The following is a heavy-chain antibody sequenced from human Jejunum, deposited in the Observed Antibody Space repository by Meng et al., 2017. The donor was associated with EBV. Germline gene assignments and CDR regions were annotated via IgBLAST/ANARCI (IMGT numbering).Heavy chain of an antibody. CDR3: VTSITGTTTGDY. CDR2: IKSKANNYAT. CDR1: GFTFSGSS. D-gene: IGHD1-7*01. J-gene: IGHJ4*02. V-gene: IGHV3-73*02. Sequence: GEPGGGVVQPGGSLKLSCAASGFTFSGSSMHWVRQASGKGLEWVGRIKSKANNYATAYAASVKGSFTISRDDSKNTAYLQMNSLKTEDTAVYYCVTSITGTTTGDYWGQGTLVTVSS.